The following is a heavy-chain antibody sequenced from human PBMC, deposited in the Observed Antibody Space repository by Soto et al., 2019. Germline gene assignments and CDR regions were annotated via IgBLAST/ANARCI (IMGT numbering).Heavy chain of an antibody. CDR2: IYYSGST. J-gene: IGHJ5*02. D-gene: IGHD6-13*01. V-gene: IGHV4-39*01. CDR3: ARHNDFIAAVLRGSWFDP. CDR1: GGSISSSSYY. Sequence: SETLSLTCTVSGGSISSSSYYWGWIRQPPGKGLEWIGSIYYSGSTYYNPSLKSRVTISVDTSKNQFSLKLSSVTAADTAVYYCARHNDFIAAVLRGSWFDPWGQGTLVTVSS.